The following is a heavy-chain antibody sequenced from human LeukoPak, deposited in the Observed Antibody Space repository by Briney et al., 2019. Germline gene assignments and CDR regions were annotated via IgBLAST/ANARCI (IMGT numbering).Heavy chain of an antibody. CDR2: IYYSGST. CDR3: ARHIRTWGYYYYYMDV. Sequence: PSETLSLTCTVSGGSISSGDYYWSWIRQPPGKGLEWIGYIYYSGSTYYNPSLKSRVTISVDTSKNQFSLKLGSVTAADTAVYYCARHIRTWGYYYYYMDVWGKGTTVTVSS. CDR1: GGSISSGDYY. J-gene: IGHJ6*03. V-gene: IGHV4-30-4*08. D-gene: IGHD1-14*01.